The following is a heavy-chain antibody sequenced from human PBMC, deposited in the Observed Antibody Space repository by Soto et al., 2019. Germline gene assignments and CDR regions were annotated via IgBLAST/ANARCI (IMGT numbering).Heavy chain of an antibody. D-gene: IGHD3-3*01. CDR3: ARDRGPEGFLEWLLAY. V-gene: IGHV3-33*01. J-gene: IGHJ4*02. CDR2: IWYDGSNK. CDR1: GFTFSSYG. Sequence: PGGSLRLSCAASGFTFSSYGMHWVRQAPGKGLEWVAVIWYDGSNKYYADSVKGRFTISRDNSKNTLYLQMNSLRAEDTAVYYCARDRGPEGFLEWLLAYWGQGTLVTVSS.